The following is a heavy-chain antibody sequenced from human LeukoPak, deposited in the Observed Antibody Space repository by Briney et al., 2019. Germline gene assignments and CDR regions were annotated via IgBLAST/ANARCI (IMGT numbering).Heavy chain of an antibody. CDR2: INHSGST. D-gene: IGHD6-19*01. J-gene: IGHJ4*02. V-gene: IGHV4-34*01. CDR3: ARGRGGSGWYYFDY. Sequence: PSETLSLTCAVYGGSFSVYYWSWIRQPPGKGLEWIGEINHSGSTNYNPSLKSRVTISVDTSKNQFSLKLSSVTAADTAVYYCARGRGGSGWYYFDYWGQGTLVTVSS. CDR1: GGSFSVYY.